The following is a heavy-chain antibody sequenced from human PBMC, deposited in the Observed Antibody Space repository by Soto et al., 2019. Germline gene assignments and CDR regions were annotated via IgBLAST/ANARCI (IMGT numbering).Heavy chain of an antibody. D-gene: IGHD2-21*02. CDR3: ARKTAGHNPLDD. J-gene: IGHJ4*02. Sequence: SETLSLTCAVSGHTISSNNWWGWIRQPPGKGLEWIGYIYYNGDSYYNPSLQSRVTMSVDTSKNQFSLNLRSVTAVDTAIYYCARKTAGHNPLDDWGQGTRVTVSS. CDR1: GHTISSNNW. CDR2: IYYNGDS. V-gene: IGHV4-28*01.